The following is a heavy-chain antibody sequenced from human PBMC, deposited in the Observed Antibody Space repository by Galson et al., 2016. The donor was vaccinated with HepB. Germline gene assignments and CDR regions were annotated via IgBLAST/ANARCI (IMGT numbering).Heavy chain of an antibody. CDR1: GGTFSNYA. D-gene: IGHD2-2*01. CDR3: ARQQIVVLPTALGPDEVPDFYYYYMDV. CDR2: VIPIFGST. V-gene: IGHV1-69*13. J-gene: IGHJ6*03. Sequence: SVKVSCKASGGTFSNYAISWVRQAPGQGLEWMGGVIPIFGSTNYAQKLQERLTISADESTSTAYMELSSLRSADTAIYYCARQQIVVLPTALGPDEVPDFYYYYMDVWGKGPAVTVSS.